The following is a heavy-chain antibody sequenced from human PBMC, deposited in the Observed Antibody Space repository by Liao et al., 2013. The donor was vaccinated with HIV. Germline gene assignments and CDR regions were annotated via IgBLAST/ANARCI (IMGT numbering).Heavy chain of an antibody. CDR3: ARGIPSEFCTNDICPNRFDP. CDR1: GGSFSGYY. J-gene: IGHJ5*02. D-gene: IGHD2-8*01. CDR2: IYTSGST. Sequence: QVQLQQWGAGLLKPSETLSLTCAVYGGSFSGYYWSWIRQPAGKGLEWIGRIYTSGSTNYNPSLRSRVTISVDTSKNQFSLKLNSVTAADTAVYYCARGIPSEFCTNDICPNRFDPWGQGTLVTVSS. V-gene: IGHV4-59*10.